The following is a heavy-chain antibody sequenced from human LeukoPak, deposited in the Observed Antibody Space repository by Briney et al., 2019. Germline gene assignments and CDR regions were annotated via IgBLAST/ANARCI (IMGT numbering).Heavy chain of an antibody. Sequence: GGSLRLSCAASGFTFSDYYMSWIRQAPGKGLEWVSYISSSGSTIYYADSVKGRFTISRDNAKNSLYLQMNSLRAEDTAVYYCARDWEITIFGVVISEFYGMDVWGQGTTVSVSS. J-gene: IGHJ6*02. CDR1: GFTFSDYY. D-gene: IGHD3-3*01. CDR3: ARDWEITIFGVVISEFYGMDV. CDR2: ISSSGSTI. V-gene: IGHV3-11*01.